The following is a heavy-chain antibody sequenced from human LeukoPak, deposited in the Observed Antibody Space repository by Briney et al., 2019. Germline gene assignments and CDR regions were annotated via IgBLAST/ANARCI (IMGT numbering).Heavy chain of an antibody. CDR1: GGSISNLY. V-gene: IGHV4-59*01. J-gene: IGHJ3*02. Sequence: SETLSLTCTVSGGSISNLYWSWIRQPPGKGLEWIAYIDSSGRTNYNPSLKSRVTISVDTSRNQFYLRLSSVTAADTAVYYRARPQYSSGWRYAFDIWGQGTLVTVSS. CDR3: ARPQYSSGWRYAFDI. CDR2: IDSSGRT. D-gene: IGHD6-19*01.